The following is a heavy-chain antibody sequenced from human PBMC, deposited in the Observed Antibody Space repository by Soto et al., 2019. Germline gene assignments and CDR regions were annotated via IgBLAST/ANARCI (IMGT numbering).Heavy chain of an antibody. Sequence: GASVKVSCKASGYTFTSYGISWVRQAPGQGLEWMGWISANNGNTNYAQELQGRVIMTTDTSTSTAYMELRSLRSDDTAVYYCARDWDCSGGSCYPTGGYYWGQGTLVTVSS. CDR2: ISANNGNT. CDR1: GYTFTSYG. CDR3: ARDWDCSGGSCYPTGGYY. V-gene: IGHV1-18*01. D-gene: IGHD2-15*01. J-gene: IGHJ4*02.